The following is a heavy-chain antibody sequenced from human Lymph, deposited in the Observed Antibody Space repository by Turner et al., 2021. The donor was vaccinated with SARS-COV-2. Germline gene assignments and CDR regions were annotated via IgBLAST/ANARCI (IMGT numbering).Heavy chain of an antibody. V-gene: IGHV1-24*01. J-gene: IGHJ4*02. CDR1: GYTLTELS. CDR3: ATLKSNWKILTGRYYFDF. CDR2: FGPGNGEK. D-gene: IGHD1-1*01. Sequence: QVQLVQSGAEVKKPGASVKVSCKVSGYTLTELSIHWVRQAPGKGPGVMGGFGPGNGEKIYRQKFQGRVTMTEDTSTDTAYMELSSLRSEDTAVYYCATLKSNWKILTGRYYFDFWGQGTLVTVSS.